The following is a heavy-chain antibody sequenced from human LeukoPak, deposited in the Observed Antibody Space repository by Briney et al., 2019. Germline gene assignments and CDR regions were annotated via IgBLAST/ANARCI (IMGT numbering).Heavy chain of an antibody. CDR1: GGSISSYY. J-gene: IGHJ4*02. CDR3: ARSRRSGRPFDY. V-gene: IGHV4-4*07. CDR2: IYSSGST. Sequence: SSETLSLTCTVSGGSISSYYWSWIRQPAGKGLEWIGRIYSSGSTNYNPSLKSRVTMSIDTSKNQFSLKLSSVTAADTAVYYCARSRRSGRPFDYWGQGTLVTVSS. D-gene: IGHD3-10*01.